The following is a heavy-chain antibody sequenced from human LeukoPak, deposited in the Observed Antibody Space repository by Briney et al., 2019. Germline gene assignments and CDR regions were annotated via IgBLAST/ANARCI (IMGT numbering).Heavy chain of an antibody. Sequence: TSETLSLTCTVSGGSISSSSYYWGWIRQPPGKGLEWIGSIYYSGSTYYNPSLKSRVTISVDTSKNQFSLKLSSVTAADTAVYYCARGHFSFDYWGQGTLVTVSS. J-gene: IGHJ4*02. CDR2: IYYSGST. D-gene: IGHD3-3*02. CDR1: GGSISSSSYY. V-gene: IGHV4-39*07. CDR3: ARGHFSFDY.